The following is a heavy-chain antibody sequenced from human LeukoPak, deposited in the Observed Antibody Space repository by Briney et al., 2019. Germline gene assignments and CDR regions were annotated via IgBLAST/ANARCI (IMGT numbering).Heavy chain of an antibody. Sequence: PSETLSLTCTVSGGSISSYYWSWIRQPAGKGLEWIGRIYSSGSTNYNPSLKSRVTISVDKSMNQFSLKLSSVTAADTAVYYCARYSGSYLYYFDYWGQGTLVTVSS. CDR1: GGSISSYY. V-gene: IGHV4-4*07. D-gene: IGHD1-26*01. CDR2: IYSSGST. CDR3: ARYSGSYLYYFDY. J-gene: IGHJ4*02.